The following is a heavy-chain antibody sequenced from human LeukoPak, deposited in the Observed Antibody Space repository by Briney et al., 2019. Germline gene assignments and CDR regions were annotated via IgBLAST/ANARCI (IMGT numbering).Heavy chain of an antibody. CDR2: IFHSGST. CDR1: GYSISSGYY. Sequence: SETLSHTCAVSGYSISSGYYWGWIRQPPGKGLEWIGSIFHSGSTYYNPSLKSRVTISVDTSKNQFSLKLSSVTAADTAVYYCARGASFGYWGQGTLVTVSS. V-gene: IGHV4-38-2*01. CDR3: ARGASFGY. J-gene: IGHJ4*02.